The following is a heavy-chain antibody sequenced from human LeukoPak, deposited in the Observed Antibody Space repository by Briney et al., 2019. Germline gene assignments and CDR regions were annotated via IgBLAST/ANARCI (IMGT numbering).Heavy chain of an antibody. CDR2: INAYDGNK. D-gene: IGHD1-26*01. Sequence: ASVNLSCKASGCTFTSYGRSWVRQAPGQGLEWIGWINAYDGNKNYAQKLQGRPTLTTDTSTSTASMELRSLRSDDTAVSSCARDGGSYVCFNYYYGMDVWGQGTTVTVSS. CDR3: ARDGGSYVCFNYYYGMDV. CDR1: GCTFTSYG. J-gene: IGHJ6*02. V-gene: IGHV1-18*01.